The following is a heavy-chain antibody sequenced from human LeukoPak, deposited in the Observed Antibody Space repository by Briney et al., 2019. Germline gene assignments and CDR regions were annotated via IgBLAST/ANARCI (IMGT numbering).Heavy chain of an antibody. J-gene: IGHJ4*02. D-gene: IGHD2-8*01. CDR2: ISKSGRTI. CDR1: GFTFSSYE. V-gene: IGHV3-48*03. CDR3: AKEGKYCTNRVWPGAFYY. Sequence: GGSLRLSCAASGFTFSSYEMHWVRQAPGKGLEWVSYISKSGRTIYYADSVKGRFTISRDNAKNSLYLQMNSLRAEDTAVYYWAKEGKYCTNRVWPGAFYYWGQGTLGTVSP.